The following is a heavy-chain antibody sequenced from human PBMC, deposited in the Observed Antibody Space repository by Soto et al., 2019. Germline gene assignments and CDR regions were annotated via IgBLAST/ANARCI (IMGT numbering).Heavy chain of an antibody. D-gene: IGHD5-12*01. Sequence: SETLSLTCTVSGGSISSSSYYWGWIRQPPGKGLEWIGSIYYSGSTYYNPSLKSRVTISVDTSKNQFSLKLSSVTAADTAVYYCARPTPGQCSGYDYGAYDIWGQGTMDTVSS. CDR2: IYYSGST. CDR1: GGSISSSSYY. V-gene: IGHV4-39*01. J-gene: IGHJ3*02. CDR3: ARPTPGQCSGYDYGAYDI.